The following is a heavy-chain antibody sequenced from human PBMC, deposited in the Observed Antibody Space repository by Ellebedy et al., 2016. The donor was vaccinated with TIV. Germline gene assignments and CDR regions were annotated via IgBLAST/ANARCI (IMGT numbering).Heavy chain of an antibody. CDR1: GFIVSTHY. J-gene: IGHJ4*02. Sequence: GESLKISCAASGFIVSTHYMTWVRQAPGRGLEWVSVLYKDGSDYYADSVKGRFTISRENSKNTLYLQMNSLRAEDTAVYYFARDVRAAGYDYWGQGTLVTVSS. CDR3: ARDVRAAGYDY. D-gene: IGHD6-13*01. CDR2: LYKDGSD. V-gene: IGHV3-53*01.